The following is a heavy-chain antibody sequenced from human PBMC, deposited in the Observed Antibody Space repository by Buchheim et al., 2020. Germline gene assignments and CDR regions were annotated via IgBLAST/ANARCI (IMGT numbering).Heavy chain of an antibody. CDR3: ARSTFGVNNWFDP. D-gene: IGHD3-3*01. CDR1: EFIFSNYN. CDR2: ISGSSSYI. J-gene: IGHJ5*02. Sequence: EVQLVESGGGLVKPGGSLRLSCAASEFIFSNYNMNWVRQAPGRGLEWVASISGSSSYIFYADSVKGRFTISRDNAKKPLYLQMSSLRVEDTAVYYCARSTFGVNNWFDPWGQGTL. V-gene: IGHV3-21*01.